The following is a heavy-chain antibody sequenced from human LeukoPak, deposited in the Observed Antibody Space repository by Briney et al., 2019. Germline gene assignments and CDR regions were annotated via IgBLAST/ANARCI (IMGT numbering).Heavy chain of an antibody. CDR1: GYTFTGYY. CDR2: INPNSSGT. D-gene: IGHD2-2*01. Sequence: ASVKVSCKASGYTFTGYYMHWVRQAPGQGLEWMGWINPNSSGTNYAQKFQGRVTMTRDTSISTAYMELSRLRSDDTAVYYCARLDIVVVPAALYYYGMDVWGQGTTVTVSS. CDR3: ARLDIVVVPAALYYYGMDV. J-gene: IGHJ6*02. V-gene: IGHV1-2*02.